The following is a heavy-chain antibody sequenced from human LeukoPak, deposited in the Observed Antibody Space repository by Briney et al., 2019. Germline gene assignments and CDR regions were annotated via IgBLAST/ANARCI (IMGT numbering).Heavy chain of an antibody. CDR2: IYYSGST. Sequence: SETLSLTCTVSGGSISSYYWSWIRQPPGKGLEWIGYIYYSGSTNYNPSLKSRVTISVDTSKNQFSLKLSSVTAADTAVYYCARQGSSSWSTGNYYYYGMDVWGQGTTVTVSS. J-gene: IGHJ6*02. D-gene: IGHD6-13*01. CDR1: GGSISSYY. V-gene: IGHV4-59*08. CDR3: ARQGSSSWSTGNYYYYGMDV.